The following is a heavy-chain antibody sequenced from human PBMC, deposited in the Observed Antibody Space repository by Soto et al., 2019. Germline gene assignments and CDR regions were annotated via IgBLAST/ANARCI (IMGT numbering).Heavy chain of an antibody. V-gene: IGHV4-30-2*01. CDR3: ARDQLEGNWFDP. Sequence: QLQLQESGSGLVRPSQTLSLTCAVSGGSISSGGYSWNWIRQPPGKGLEWIGYIYHSGSTLYNPSLKSRVTISVDKSKHQSSLELSSVTAADTAVYYCARDQLEGNWFDPWGQGPLVTASS. CDR1: GGSISSGGYS. D-gene: IGHD1-1*01. J-gene: IGHJ5*02. CDR2: IYHSGST.